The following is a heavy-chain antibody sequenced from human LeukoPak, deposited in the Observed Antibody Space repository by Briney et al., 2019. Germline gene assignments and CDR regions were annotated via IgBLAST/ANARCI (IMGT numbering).Heavy chain of an antibody. D-gene: IGHD2-8*01. V-gene: IGHV3-43*02. CDR1: GFTFGDYA. Sequence: GGSLRLSCAASGFTFGDYAMHWVRQTPGKGLEWVSLISGDGLATHYGASVRGRFTISRNNSKNSLYLQMNGLRTEDTAFYYCAKGLNGVSFSFDYWGRGTLVTVSS. CDR3: AKGLNGVSFSFDY. J-gene: IGHJ4*02. CDR2: ISGDGLAT.